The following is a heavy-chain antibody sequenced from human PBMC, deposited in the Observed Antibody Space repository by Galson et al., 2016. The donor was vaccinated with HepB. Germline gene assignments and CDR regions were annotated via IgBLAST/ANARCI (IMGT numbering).Heavy chain of an antibody. CDR2: IRGTGVTT. CDR1: GFTFSDYA. J-gene: IGHJ4*01. CDR3: AKATPYYDVLTGFFVYYSDY. Sequence: SLRLSCAASGFTFSDYAMSWVRQAPGKGLQWVSTIRGTGVTTHYADSVKGRFTISRDNSKHTLYLQMSSLGAEDTAMYYCAKATPYYDVLTGFFVYYSDYWGHGTLVTVSS. D-gene: IGHD3-9*01. V-gene: IGHV3-23*01.